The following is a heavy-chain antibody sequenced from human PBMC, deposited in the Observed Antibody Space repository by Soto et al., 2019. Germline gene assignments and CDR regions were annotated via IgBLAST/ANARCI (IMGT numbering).Heavy chain of an antibody. Sequence: SETLSLTCTVSGASISSYYWSWIRQPPGKGLEWIGYMYYSGSTNYNPSLKSRVTISVDTSKNQLSLKLSSVTAADTAVYYCARGIAAAPPPYFDYWGQGTLVTVSS. J-gene: IGHJ4*02. D-gene: IGHD6-13*01. CDR2: MYYSGST. V-gene: IGHV4-59*01. CDR3: ARGIAAAPPPYFDY. CDR1: GASISSYY.